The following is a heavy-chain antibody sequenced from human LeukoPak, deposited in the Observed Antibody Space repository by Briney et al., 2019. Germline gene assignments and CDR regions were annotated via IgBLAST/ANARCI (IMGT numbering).Heavy chain of an antibody. Sequence: GASVMLSCKASGYTFTSYDINWVRQATGQGLEWMGWMNPNSGNTGYAQKFQGRVTMTRNTSISTAYMELSSLRSEDTAVYYCARVGSSWYDPFDYWGQGTLVTVSS. V-gene: IGHV1-8*01. CDR2: MNPNSGNT. J-gene: IGHJ4*02. CDR1: GYTFTSYD. D-gene: IGHD6-13*01. CDR3: ARVGSSWYDPFDY.